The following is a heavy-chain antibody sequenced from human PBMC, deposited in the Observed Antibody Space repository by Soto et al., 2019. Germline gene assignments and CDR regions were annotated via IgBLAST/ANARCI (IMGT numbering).Heavy chain of an antibody. J-gene: IGHJ3*02. CDR3: ASRNEDADFEI. CDR1: GGPISSGGYY. V-gene: IGHV4-31*03. CDR2: IYFSGAA. Sequence: SETQTLTCTVSGGPISSGGYYWSWIRPNPGKGLVSLWYIYFSGAASYNPSLKSRVTISVDTSKNPFSLKLSSATAADTAVYYCASRNEDADFEIWGQGTMGSV.